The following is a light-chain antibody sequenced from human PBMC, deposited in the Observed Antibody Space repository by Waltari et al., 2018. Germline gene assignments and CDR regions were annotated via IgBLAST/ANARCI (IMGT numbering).Light chain of an antibody. V-gene: IGLV2-8*01. CDR3: TSYAGSHNWV. CDR2: EVN. Sequence: QSALTQSPSASGSPGQSVTISCTGTSRDVGGYNYVSWYQHHPGKAPKLRNSEVNKRPSGVPDRCSGSKSGNTASLTVSGLQADDEADYYCTSYAGSHNWVFGGGTKLTVL. CDR1: SRDVGGYNY. J-gene: IGLJ2*01.